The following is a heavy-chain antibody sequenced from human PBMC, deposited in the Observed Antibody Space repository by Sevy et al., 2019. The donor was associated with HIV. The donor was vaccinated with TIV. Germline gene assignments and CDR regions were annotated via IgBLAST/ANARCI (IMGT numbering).Heavy chain of an antibody. CDR1: GFTSSSYG. CDR2: IWYDGSSK. J-gene: IGHJ4*02. V-gene: IGHV3-33*01. D-gene: IGHD3-10*01. Sequence: GGSLRLSCAASGFTSSSYGMHWVRQAPGKGLEWVALIWYDGSSKYYADSVKGRFTISRDNSKNTLYLQMNSLRAEDTAVYYCASGAYYYASRTENFDYWGQGTLVTVSS. CDR3: ASGAYYYASRTENFDY.